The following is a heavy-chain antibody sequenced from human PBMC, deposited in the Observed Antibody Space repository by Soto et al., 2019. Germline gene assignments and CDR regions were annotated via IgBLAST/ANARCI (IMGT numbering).Heavy chain of an antibody. CDR3: ARAEIAAAGHFDY. Sequence: TLSLTCTVSGGSISSGDYYLIWIRQPPGKGLEWIGYIYYSGSTYYNPSLKSRVTISVDTSKNQFSLKLSSVTAADTAVYYCARAEIAAAGHFDYWGQGTLVTVSS. J-gene: IGHJ4*02. CDR2: IYYSGST. CDR1: GGSISSGDYY. V-gene: IGHV4-30-4*01. D-gene: IGHD6-13*01.